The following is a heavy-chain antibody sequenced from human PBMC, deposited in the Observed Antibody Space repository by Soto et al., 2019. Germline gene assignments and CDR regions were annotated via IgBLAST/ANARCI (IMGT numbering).Heavy chain of an antibody. V-gene: IGHV1-3*01. CDR1: GYTFTSYT. D-gene: IGHD5-12*01. J-gene: IGHJ4*02. Sequence: ASVKSPSRASGYTFTSYTMHWGRQAPGQRLEWMGWINAGNGNTKYSQKFQGRVTITRATSASTAYMELSSLRSEDTAVYYCAMAIHRGGYDLKDVCLGHLGQGNPVNVPP. CDR2: INAGNGNT. CDR3: AMAIHRGGYDLKDVCLGH.